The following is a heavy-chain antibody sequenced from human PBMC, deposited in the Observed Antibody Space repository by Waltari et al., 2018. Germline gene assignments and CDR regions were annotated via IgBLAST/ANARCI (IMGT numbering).Heavy chain of an antibody. CDR2: IYSSGST. CDR1: GGSINSGTHY. Sequence: QLRLQESGPGLVKPSETLSLTCTVSGGSINSGTHYWGRIRQPPWKRVEWIGNIYSSGSTYYNPTLLRRLTISLDTAKNQFSLKLTSVTVADTAVYYCATEPSIPGSSDDFWGQGALVTVSS. CDR3: ATEPSIPGSSDDF. J-gene: IGHJ4*02. D-gene: IGHD1-26*01. V-gene: IGHV4-39*07.